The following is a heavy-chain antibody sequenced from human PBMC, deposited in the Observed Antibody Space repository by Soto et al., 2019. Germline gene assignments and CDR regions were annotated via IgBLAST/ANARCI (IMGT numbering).Heavy chain of an antibody. D-gene: IGHD6-6*01. J-gene: IGHJ6*02. CDR3: ASEYSSSYRYGMDV. V-gene: IGHV1-46*01. CDR1: GYSLTSYY. Sequence: QVQLVQSGAEVKKPGASVQVYCKASGYSLTSYYMHWVRQAPGQGLEWMGIINPSGGSTSYAQKFQGRVTMTRDTSTSTVYMELSRLRSEDTAVYYCASEYSSSYRYGMDVWGQGTTFTVSS. CDR2: INPSGGST.